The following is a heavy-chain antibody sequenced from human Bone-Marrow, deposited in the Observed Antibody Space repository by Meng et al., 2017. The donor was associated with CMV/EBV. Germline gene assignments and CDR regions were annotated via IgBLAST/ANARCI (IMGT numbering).Heavy chain of an antibody. CDR3: ARPITIFGVGVDAFDI. J-gene: IGHJ3*02. V-gene: IGHV4-34*01. D-gene: IGHD3-3*01. Sequence: SETLSLTCAVYGGSFSGYYWSWIRQPPGKGLEWIGEINHSGSTNYNPSLKSRVTISVDTSKNQFSLKLSSVTAADTAVYYCARPITIFGVGVDAFDIWGQGTMVTFSS. CDR2: INHSGST. CDR1: GGSFSGYY.